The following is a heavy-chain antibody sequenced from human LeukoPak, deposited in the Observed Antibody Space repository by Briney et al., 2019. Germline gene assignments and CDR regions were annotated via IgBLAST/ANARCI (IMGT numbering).Heavy chain of an antibody. CDR3: ARDRSRRWDNYGHAFDI. Sequence: PSETLSLTCTVSGCSISSYYWSWIRQPPGKGLEWIGYIYYSGSTNYNPSLKSRVTISVDTHNNQFSLKLSSVTAADTVVYYCARDRSRRWDNYGHAFDIWGQGTMITVSS. CDR2: IYYSGST. V-gene: IGHV4-59*01. CDR1: GCSISSYY. D-gene: IGHD5-24*01. J-gene: IGHJ3*02.